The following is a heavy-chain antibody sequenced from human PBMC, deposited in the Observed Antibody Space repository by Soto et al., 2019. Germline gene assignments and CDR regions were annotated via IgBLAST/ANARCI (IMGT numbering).Heavy chain of an antibody. D-gene: IGHD3-22*01. CDR3: ARQRSNYDSSGYYSWYFDY. V-gene: IGHV4-39*01. Sequence: SETLSLTCTVSGGSISSSSYYWGWIRQPPGKGLEWIGSIYYSGSTYYNPSLKSRVTISVDTSKNQFSLKLSSVTAADTAVYYCARQRSNYDSSGYYSWYFDYWGQGALVTVS. CDR1: GGSISSSSYY. CDR2: IYYSGST. J-gene: IGHJ4*02.